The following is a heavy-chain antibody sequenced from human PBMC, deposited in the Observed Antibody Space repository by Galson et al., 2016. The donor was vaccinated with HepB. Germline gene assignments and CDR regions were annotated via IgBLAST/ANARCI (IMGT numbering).Heavy chain of an antibody. CDR1: GYTFTNSY. Sequence: SVKVSCKASGYTFTNSYIHRVRQAPGQGLEWMGLSHPSDLSTDYVERFHGRITVTRDVSTSTVYMDLSSLTSGDTAVYYCATERTTRLKHFHSWGQGTLATVSS. D-gene: IGHD1/OR15-1a*01. CDR3: ATERTTRLKHFHS. CDR2: SHPSDLST. J-gene: IGHJ4*02. V-gene: IGHV1-46*01.